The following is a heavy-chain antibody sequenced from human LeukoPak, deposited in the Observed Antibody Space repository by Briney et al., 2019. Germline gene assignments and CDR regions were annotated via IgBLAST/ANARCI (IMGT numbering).Heavy chain of an antibody. D-gene: IGHD3-10*01. J-gene: IGHJ6*02. Sequence: GGSLRLSCAAPGFTFSGYWMGWFRQAPGKGLEWVANIKQDGSEKYYVDSVKGRFTISRDNAKNSLYLQMNSLRAEDTAVYYCARESITMVRGVLYYFYGVDVWGQGTTVTVSS. V-gene: IGHV3-7*01. CDR3: ARESITMVRGVLYYFYGVDV. CDR2: IKQDGSEK. CDR1: GFTFSGYW.